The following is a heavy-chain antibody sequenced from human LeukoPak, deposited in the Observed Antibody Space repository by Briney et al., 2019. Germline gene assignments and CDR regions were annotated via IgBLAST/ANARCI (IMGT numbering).Heavy chain of an antibody. D-gene: IGHD3-16*02. J-gene: IGHJ4*02. CDR2: ISGYNGNT. CDR1: GYTFTSYG. Sequence: ASVKVSCKASGYTFTSYGISWVRQAPGQGLEWMGWISGYNGNTNYAQNLQGRVTMTTDTSTSTVYMELRSLRSDDTAVYYCARVAYDYVWGSYRSPFYYFDYWGQGTLVTVSS. V-gene: IGHV1-18*01. CDR3: ARVAYDYVWGSYRSPFYYFDY.